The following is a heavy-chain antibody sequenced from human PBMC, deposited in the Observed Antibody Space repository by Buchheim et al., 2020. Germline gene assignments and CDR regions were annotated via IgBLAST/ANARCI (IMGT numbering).Heavy chain of an antibody. CDR1: GGSISSGGYY. D-gene: IGHD2-15*01. J-gene: IGHJ4*02. Sequence: QVQLQESGPGLVKPSQTLSLTCTVSGGSISSGGYYWSWIRQHPGNGLEWIGYIYYSGSTYYHPSLKRRVTISVDTSNKQFSLKLSSVAAADTAVYYCARGGYCSGSSCYSGYYFDYWGQGTL. CDR2: IYYSGST. V-gene: IGHV4-31*03. CDR3: ARGGYCSGSSCYSGYYFDY.